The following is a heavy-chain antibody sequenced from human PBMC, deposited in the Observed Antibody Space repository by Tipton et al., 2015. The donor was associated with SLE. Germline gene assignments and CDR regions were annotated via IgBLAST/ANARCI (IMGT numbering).Heavy chain of an antibody. D-gene: IGHD3-16*01. J-gene: IGHJ6*02. Sequence: LRLSCTVSGGSISSYYWSWIRQPPGKGLEWIGNIYYSGSTNHNPSLKSRVTISLDTSKNQFSLKLSSVTAADTAVYYCARDSKMYVWYYGMDVWGQGTTVTVSS. CDR2: IYYSGST. CDR1: GGSISSYY. V-gene: IGHV4-59*01. CDR3: ARDSKMYVWYYGMDV.